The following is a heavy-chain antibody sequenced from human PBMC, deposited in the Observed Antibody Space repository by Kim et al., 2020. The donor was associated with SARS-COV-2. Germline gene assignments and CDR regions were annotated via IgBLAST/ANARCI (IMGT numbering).Heavy chain of an antibody. CDR1: GYSFSTYW. CDR3: ARRRWTGVGFWFDP. J-gene: IGHJ5*02. V-gene: IGHV5-51*01. CDR2: IFPRDSDT. D-gene: IGHD3-10*01. Sequence: GESLKISCEGSGYSFSTYWITWVRQMPGKGLEWVGSIFPRDSDTVYSPSFLGQVTISADTSTNTAYLQWSGLKASDTAIYYCARRRWTGVGFWFDPWGQGTPVTVSS.